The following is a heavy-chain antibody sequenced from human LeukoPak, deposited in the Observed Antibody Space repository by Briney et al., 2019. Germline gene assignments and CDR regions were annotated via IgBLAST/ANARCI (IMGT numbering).Heavy chain of an antibody. CDR2: IWYDGSKK. CDR3: AKEWYSGYASGDYYYYYMDV. J-gene: IGHJ6*03. D-gene: IGHD5-12*01. V-gene: IGHV3-33*06. Sequence: GGSLRLSCAASGFIFSSYGMHWVRQAPGKGLEWVAVIWYDGSKKYYADSVKGRFTISRDNSKNTLYLQMNSLRAEDTAGYYCAKEWYSGYASGDYYYYYMDVWGKGTTVTVSS. CDR1: GFIFSSYG.